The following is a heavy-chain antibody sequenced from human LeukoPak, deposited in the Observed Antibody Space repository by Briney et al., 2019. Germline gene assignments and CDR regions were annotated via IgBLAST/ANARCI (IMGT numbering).Heavy chain of an antibody. D-gene: IGHD5-18*01. Sequence: PSETLSLTCAVYGGSFSGYYWSWIRQPPGKGLEWIGEINHIGSTYYNPSLESRVTISLDTSKNLDTSKNQFSLKLSSVNAADTAVYYCARRPLPQRAVDIWGQGTMVTVSS. CDR1: GGSFSGYY. J-gene: IGHJ3*02. CDR2: INHIGST. V-gene: IGHV4-34*01. CDR3: ARRPLPQRAVDI.